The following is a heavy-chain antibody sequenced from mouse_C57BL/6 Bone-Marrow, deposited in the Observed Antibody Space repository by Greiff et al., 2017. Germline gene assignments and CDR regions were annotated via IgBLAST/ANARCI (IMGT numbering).Heavy chain of an antibody. CDR2: ISSGGDYI. CDR3: TRDPVVVYGNYDAMDY. D-gene: IGHD2-1*01. J-gene: IGHJ4*01. Sequence: EVVLVESGEGLVKPGGSLKLSCAASGFTFSSYAMSWVRQTPEKRLEWVAYISSGGDYIYYADTVKGRFTISRDNARNTLYLQMSSLKSEDTAMYYCTRDPVVVYGNYDAMDYWGQGTSVTVSS. CDR1: GFTFSSYA. V-gene: IGHV5-9-1*02.